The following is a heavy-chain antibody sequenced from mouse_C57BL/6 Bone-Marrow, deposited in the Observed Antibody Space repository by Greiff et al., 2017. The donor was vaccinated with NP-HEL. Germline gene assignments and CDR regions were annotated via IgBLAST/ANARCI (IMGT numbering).Heavy chain of an antibody. Sequence: EVQGVESGGGLVQPGGSLKLSCAASGFTFSDYYMYWVRQTPEKRLEWVAYISNGGGSTYYPDTVKGRFTISRDNAKNTLYLQMSRLKSEDTAMYYCARHHDGYWGYFDVWGTGTTVTVSS. CDR2: ISNGGGST. CDR3: ARHHDGYWGYFDV. D-gene: IGHD2-3*01. J-gene: IGHJ1*03. CDR1: GFTFSDYY. V-gene: IGHV5-12*01.